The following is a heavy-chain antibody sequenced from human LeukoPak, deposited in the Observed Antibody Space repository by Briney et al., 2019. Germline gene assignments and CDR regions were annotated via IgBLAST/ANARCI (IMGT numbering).Heavy chain of an antibody. CDR2: INPSGGST. V-gene: IGHV1-46*01. Sequence: ASVKVSCKASGYTFTSYYMHWVRQAPGQGLEWMGIINPSGGSTSYAQKFRGRVTMTRDTSTSTVYMELSSLRSEDTAVYYCARDTSVTGTPGYFDYWGQGTLVTVSS. CDR3: ARDTSVTGTPGYFDY. D-gene: IGHD1-20*01. J-gene: IGHJ4*02. CDR1: GYTFTSYY.